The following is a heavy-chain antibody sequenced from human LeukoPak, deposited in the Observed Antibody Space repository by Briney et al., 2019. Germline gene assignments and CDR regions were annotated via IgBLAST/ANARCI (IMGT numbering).Heavy chain of an antibody. D-gene: IGHD3-22*01. CDR1: GGSISSYY. Sequence: SETLSLTCTVSGGSISSYYWSWIRQPPGKGLEWIGYIYYSGSTNYNPSLKSRVTISVDTSKNQFSLKLSSVTAADTAVYYCARTLGSGGYYDSSGYYHYYGMDVWGQGTTVTVSS. V-gene: IGHV4-59*08. CDR2: IYYSGST. J-gene: IGHJ6*02. CDR3: ARTLGSGGYYDSSGYYHYYGMDV.